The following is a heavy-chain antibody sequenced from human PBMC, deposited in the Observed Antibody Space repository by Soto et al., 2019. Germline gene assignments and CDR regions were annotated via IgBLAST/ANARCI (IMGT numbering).Heavy chain of an antibody. CDR1: GGSVSSDTHY. CDR3: ARFVRSCSGTTCYTRADV. D-gene: IGHD2-2*02. V-gene: IGHV4-61*01. J-gene: IGHJ6*02. Sequence: SETLTITCTVSGGSVSSDTHYWSWIRQPPGKRLEWIGFIYSSGSTKYNPSLKSRVTMSVDTSKNQFSLKLMSVIVADTAVYHCARFVRSCSGTTCYTRADVWGQGTTVTVSS. CDR2: IYSSGST.